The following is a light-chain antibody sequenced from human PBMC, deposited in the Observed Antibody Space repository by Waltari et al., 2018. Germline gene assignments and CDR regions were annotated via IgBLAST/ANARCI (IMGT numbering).Light chain of an antibody. CDR3: QHYVSLPVT. Sequence: EIVLTQSPGTLSLSPGERATLSCRASQSVSRALAWYQQNPGQAPRLLIYGASNRATVIPDRFSGSGSGTDFSLTISRLEPEDFAVYYCQHYVSLPVTFGQGTKVEIK. J-gene: IGKJ1*01. CDR1: QSVSRA. CDR2: GAS. V-gene: IGKV3-20*01.